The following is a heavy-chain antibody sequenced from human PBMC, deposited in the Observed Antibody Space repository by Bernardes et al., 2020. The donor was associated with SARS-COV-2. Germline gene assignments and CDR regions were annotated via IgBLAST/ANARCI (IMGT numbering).Heavy chain of an antibody. J-gene: IGHJ4*02. Sequence: CEAFGGTFCSYTIGWVREAPGQGLEWMGRIIPILGIANYAQKFQGRVTITADKSTSTAYMELSSLRSEDTAVYYCARGVGAQWLVAFDYWGQGTLVTVSS. CDR2: IIPILGIA. D-gene: IGHD6-19*01. CDR3: ARGVGAQWLVAFDY. V-gene: IGHV1-69*02. CDR1: GGTFCSYT.